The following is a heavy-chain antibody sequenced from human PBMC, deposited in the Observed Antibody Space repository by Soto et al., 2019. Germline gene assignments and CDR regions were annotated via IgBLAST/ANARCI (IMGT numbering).Heavy chain of an antibody. CDR2: ISGSDGKT. D-gene: IGHD3-3*01. CDR1: GFSFASFA. V-gene: IGHV3-23*01. CDR3: AKWSYLDY. Sequence: PGGSLRLSCTTSGFSFASFAMTWVRQAPGKGLEWVATISGSDGKTYYADSVKGRFSISRDTSRNTLYLQMNSLRADDTAIYYCAKWSYLDYWGQGXRVTVYS. J-gene: IGHJ4*02.